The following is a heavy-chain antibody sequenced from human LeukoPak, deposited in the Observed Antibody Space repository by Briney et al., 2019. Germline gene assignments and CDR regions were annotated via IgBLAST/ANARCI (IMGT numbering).Heavy chain of an antibody. V-gene: IGHV3-23*01. J-gene: IGHJ4*02. D-gene: IGHD6-19*01. CDR2: IASSGRNT. CDR1: GFNFNDAA. CDR3: AKDLTSGWYADYFDY. Sequence: GGSLRLSCAASGFNFNDAAMTWVRQAPGKGLEWVSLIASSGRNTYYTDSVRGRFTISRDNSKNTLYLQMNSLRAEDTAVYYCAKDLTSGWYADYFDYWGQGVLVTVSS.